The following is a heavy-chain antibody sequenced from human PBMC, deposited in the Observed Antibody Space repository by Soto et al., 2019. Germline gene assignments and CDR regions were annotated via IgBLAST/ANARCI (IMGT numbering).Heavy chain of an antibody. Sequence: QLQLQESGAGLLKPSQTLSLNCSVSGDSISSGGLSWNWLRQSPGRGLEWIGYIYYPGLTYYNPSLKGRVSMSLDSSENRVSLSLSSVTAADSAVYYCARGKRSITVTAGTGWFDPWGPGTLVTVSS. D-gene: IGHD6-13*01. V-gene: IGHV4-30-2*06. J-gene: IGHJ5*02. CDR3: ARGKRSITVTAGTGWFDP. CDR2: IYYPGLT. CDR1: GDSISSGGLS.